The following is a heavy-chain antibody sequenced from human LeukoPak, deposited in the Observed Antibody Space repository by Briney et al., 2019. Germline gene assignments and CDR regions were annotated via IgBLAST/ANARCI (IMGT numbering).Heavy chain of an antibody. D-gene: IGHD3-22*01. J-gene: IGHJ3*02. CDR3: ARGRVIHDAFDI. Sequence: PSETLSLTCTVSGGSISSSSYYWGWIRQPPGKGLEWIGSIYYSGSTYYNPSLKSRVTISVDTSKNQFSLKLSSATAADTAVYYCARGRVIHDAFDIWGQGTMVTVSS. CDR2: IYYSGST. V-gene: IGHV4-39*07. CDR1: GGSISSSSYY.